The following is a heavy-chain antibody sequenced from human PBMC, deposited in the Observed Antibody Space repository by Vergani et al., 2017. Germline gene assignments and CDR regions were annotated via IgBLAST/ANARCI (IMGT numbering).Heavy chain of an antibody. CDR2: IRNKANDYTT. V-gene: IGHV3-72*01. D-gene: IGHD1-1*01. CDR3: VRVKGSNWNDHLYDI. J-gene: IGHJ3*02. CDR1: GLTFRNYA. Sequence: EVQLLESGGGLAQPGGSLRLSCAASGLTFRNYAMTWVRQAPGKGLEWVGRIRNKANDYTTQYAASVKGRFTISRDDSKSYLYLQMNSLQTEDTALYYCVRVKGSNWNDHLYDIWGQGTLVTVSS.